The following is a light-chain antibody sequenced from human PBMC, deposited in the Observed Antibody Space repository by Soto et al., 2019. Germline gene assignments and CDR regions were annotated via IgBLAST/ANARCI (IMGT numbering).Light chain of an antibody. V-gene: IGKV3-15*01. CDR1: QSVSSR. CDR2: GAS. J-gene: IGKJ1*01. Sequence: IVLTQSPGTLSLSPGERATLSWRASQSVSSRRLAWYQQKPGQAPRLLIIGASDRVTGIPARFSGSGSGTEFTLTISSLKSEDFAVYDCQQYNNWTRTFGQGTKVDIK. CDR3: QQYNNWTRT.